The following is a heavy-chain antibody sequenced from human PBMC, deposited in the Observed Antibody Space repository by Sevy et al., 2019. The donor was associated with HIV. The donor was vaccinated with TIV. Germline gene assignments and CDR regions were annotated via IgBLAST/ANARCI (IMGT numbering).Heavy chain of an antibody. CDR3: ARGRSDIVVVTAAPRWFDP. CDR1: GGSFSGYY. V-gene: IGHV4-34*01. CDR2: INHSGST. D-gene: IGHD2-21*02. Sequence: SETLSLTCAVYGGSFSGYYWSWIRQPPGKGLEWIGEINHSGSTNYNPSLKSRVTISVDTSKNQFSLKLGSVTAAATAVYYCARGRSDIVVVTAAPRWFDPWGQGTLVTVSS. J-gene: IGHJ5*02.